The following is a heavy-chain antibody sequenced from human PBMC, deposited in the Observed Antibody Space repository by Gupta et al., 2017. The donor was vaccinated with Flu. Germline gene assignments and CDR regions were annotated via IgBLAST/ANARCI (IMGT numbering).Heavy chain of an antibody. CDR3: ARVRAKLTGTWVYYMDV. V-gene: IGHV1-3*01. Sequence: GQRLEWMGWINAGNGNTKYSQKFQGRVTITRDTSASTAYMELSSLRSEDTAVYYCARVRAKLTGTWVYYMDVWGKGTTVTVSS. CDR2: INAGNGNT. J-gene: IGHJ6*03. D-gene: IGHD1-20*01.